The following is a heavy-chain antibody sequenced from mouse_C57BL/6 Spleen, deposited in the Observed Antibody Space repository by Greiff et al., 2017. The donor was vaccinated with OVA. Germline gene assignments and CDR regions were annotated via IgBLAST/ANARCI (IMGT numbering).Heavy chain of an antibody. V-gene: IGHV5-16*01. D-gene: IGHD1-1*01. CDR3: ARGYYYGSSYGYFDV. J-gene: IGHJ1*03. Sequence: EVQLVESEGGLVQPGSSMKLSCTASGFTFSDYYMAWVRQVPEKGLEWVANINYDGSSTYYLDSLKSRFIISRDNAKNILYLQMSSLKSEDTATYYCARGYYYGSSYGYFDVWGTGTTVTVSS. CDR1: GFTFSDYY. CDR2: INYDGSST.